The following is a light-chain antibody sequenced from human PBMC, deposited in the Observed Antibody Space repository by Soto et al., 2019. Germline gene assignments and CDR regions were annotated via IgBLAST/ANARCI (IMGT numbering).Light chain of an antibody. V-gene: IGKV3-15*01. CDR3: QQYNKWPPLT. Sequence: MGMTQSPATLSVAPGERATLSSRASQSLSTNLAWYQQKPGQAPRLLIYGASTRATGIPAKFSGSGSGTEFTLTISSLQSEDFAVYYCQQYNKWPPLTFGGGTKVDIK. CDR1: QSLSTN. J-gene: IGKJ4*01. CDR2: GAS.